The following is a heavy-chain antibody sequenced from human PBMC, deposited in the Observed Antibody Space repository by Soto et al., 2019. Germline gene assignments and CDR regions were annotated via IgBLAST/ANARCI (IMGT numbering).Heavy chain of an antibody. J-gene: IGHJ3*02. D-gene: IGHD7-27*01. CDR3: ARDLTGDAFDI. Sequence: GGSLRLSCAASGFTFSTSNMHWVRQAPGKGLEWVSSISYSSTYIYYAASVKGRFTISRDNARNSLYLQMNSLTAEDTAVYYCARDLTGDAFDIWGQGTMVTVSS. CDR2: ISYSSTYI. V-gene: IGHV3-21*06. CDR1: GFTFSTSN.